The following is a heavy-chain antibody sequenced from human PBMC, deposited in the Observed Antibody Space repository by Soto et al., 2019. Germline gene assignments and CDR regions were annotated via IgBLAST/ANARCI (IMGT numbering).Heavy chain of an antibody. Sequence: QITLKESGPTLVKPTQTLTLTCTFSGFSLSTNGVGVGWIRQPPGKALEWLALIYWDDDERYSPSLKSRLTITKDTPKNQVVLTMTNMDPVDTATYYCAHRASGIKEGIFDYWGQGTLVTVSS. V-gene: IGHV2-5*02. CDR1: GFSLSTNGVG. D-gene: IGHD1-26*01. J-gene: IGHJ4*02. CDR3: AHRASGIKEGIFDY. CDR2: IYWDDDE.